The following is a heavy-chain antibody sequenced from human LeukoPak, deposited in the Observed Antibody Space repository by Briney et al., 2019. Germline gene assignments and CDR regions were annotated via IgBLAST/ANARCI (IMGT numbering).Heavy chain of an antibody. V-gene: IGHV4-59*01. J-gene: IGHJ4*02. CDR2: IYYSGST. Sequence: PSETLSLTCTVSGGSISDYYWSWIRQPPGKGLEWIGYIYYSGSTNYNPSLKSRVTISVDTSKNQFSLKLSSVTAADTAVYYCARWSSSSGLFDYWGQGTLVTVSS. D-gene: IGHD6-6*01. CDR3: ARWSSSSGLFDY. CDR1: GGSISDYY.